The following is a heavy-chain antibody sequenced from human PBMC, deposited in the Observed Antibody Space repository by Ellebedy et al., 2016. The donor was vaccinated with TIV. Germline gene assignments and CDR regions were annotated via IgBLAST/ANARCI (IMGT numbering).Heavy chain of an antibody. D-gene: IGHD3-10*01. CDR2: TSYDGSDK. CDR1: GFTFRIYP. Sequence: GGSLRLSXVASGFTFRIYPMHWVRQPPGKGLEWVAFTSYDGSDKFYADSVKGRFTISRDNFKNTFYLQINSLRTEDTAMYYCARDHYGSGSYYNYWGQGTLVTVSS. CDR3: ARDHYGSGSYYNY. J-gene: IGHJ4*02. V-gene: IGHV3-30*04.